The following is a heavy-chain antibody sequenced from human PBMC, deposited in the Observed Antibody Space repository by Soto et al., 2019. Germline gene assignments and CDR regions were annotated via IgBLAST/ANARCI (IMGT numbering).Heavy chain of an antibody. CDR3: AVISSGWDFDY. J-gene: IGHJ4*02. D-gene: IGHD6-19*01. CDR2: IKQDGSEK. Sequence: VGSLRLSCAASGFTFSSYWMSWVRQAPGKGLEWVANIKQDGSEKYYVDSVKGRFTISRDNAKNSLYLQMNSLRAEDTAVYYCAVISSGWDFDYWGQGTLVTVSS. V-gene: IGHV3-7*01. CDR1: GFTFSSYW.